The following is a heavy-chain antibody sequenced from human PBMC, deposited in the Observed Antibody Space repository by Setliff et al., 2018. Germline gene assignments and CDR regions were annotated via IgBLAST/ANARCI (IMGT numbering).Heavy chain of an antibody. CDR3: AREPPSYDFWSGYYVSNYYMDV. Sequence: SETLSLTCTVSGGSISSSSYYWGWIRQPPGKGLEWIGSIYYSGSTYYNPSLKSRVTISVDTSKNQFSLKLSSVTAADTAVYYCAREPPSYDFWSGYYVSNYYMDVWGKGTTVTVSS. CDR2: IYYSGST. CDR1: GGSISSSSYY. J-gene: IGHJ6*03. D-gene: IGHD3-3*01. V-gene: IGHV4-39*07.